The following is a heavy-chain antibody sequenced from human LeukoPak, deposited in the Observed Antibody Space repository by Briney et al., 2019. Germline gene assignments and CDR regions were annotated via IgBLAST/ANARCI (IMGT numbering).Heavy chain of an antibody. J-gene: IGHJ4*02. D-gene: IGHD5-12*01. V-gene: IGHV3-33*01. CDR2: IWYDGSNK. CDR1: GFTFSSYG. Sequence: GGSLRLSCAASGFTFSSYGMHWVRQAPGKGLEWVAVIWYDGSNKYYADSVKGRFTISKDNSKNTLYLQMNSLRAEDTAVYYCARRRGYSGYDLDYWGQGTLVTVSS. CDR3: ARRRGYSGYDLDY.